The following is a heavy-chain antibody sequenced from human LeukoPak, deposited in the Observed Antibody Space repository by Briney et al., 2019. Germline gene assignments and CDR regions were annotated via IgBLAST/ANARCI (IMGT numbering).Heavy chain of an antibody. Sequence: GGSLRLSCAASGFTVSSNYMSWVRQAPGKGLEWVSVIYSGGSTYYADSVKGRFTISRDNSKNTLYLQMNSLRAEDTAVYYCARDGHHNYYGSGSYYTDYWGQGTLVTVSS. D-gene: IGHD3-10*01. J-gene: IGHJ4*02. CDR2: IYSGGST. CDR1: GFTVSSNY. V-gene: IGHV3-66*01. CDR3: ARDGHHNYYGSGSYYTDY.